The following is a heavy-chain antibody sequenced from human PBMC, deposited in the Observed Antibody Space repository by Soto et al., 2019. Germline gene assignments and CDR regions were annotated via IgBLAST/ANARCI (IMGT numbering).Heavy chain of an antibody. V-gene: IGHV4-59*01. CDR3: ARGGIAAAGTSGNWFDP. CDR1: GGSISPYY. Sequence: SETLSLTCTVSGGSISPYYWSWIRQSPGKGLEWLGYIYFRGTTNYNPPLKSRLTISVDTSKNQFSLNLMSVTPADTAVYYCARGGIAAAGTSGNWFDPWGQGILVTVSS. J-gene: IGHJ5*02. CDR2: IYFRGTT. D-gene: IGHD6-13*01.